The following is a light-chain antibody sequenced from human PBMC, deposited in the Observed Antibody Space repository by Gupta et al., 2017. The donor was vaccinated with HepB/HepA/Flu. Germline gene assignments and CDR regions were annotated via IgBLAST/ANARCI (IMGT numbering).Light chain of an antibody. CDR3: HQRYSWPLT. V-gene: IGKV3-11*01. Sequence: EIVLTQSPATLSLSPGERATLSCRASQSVSSYLAWYQQKPGQAPSLLIYGSSNRATGIPARFSGSGSATDFTLTISSLEPEDFAVYYCHQRYSWPLTFGGGTKLEIK. CDR1: QSVSSY. J-gene: IGKJ4*01. CDR2: GSS.